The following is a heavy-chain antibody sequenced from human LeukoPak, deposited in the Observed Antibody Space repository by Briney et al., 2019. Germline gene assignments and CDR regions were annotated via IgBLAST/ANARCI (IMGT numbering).Heavy chain of an antibody. CDR2: IKQDGSEK. D-gene: IGHD3-22*01. CDR3: ANQGLYYYDSSGYYYQPYFDY. CDR1: GFTFSSYW. J-gene: IGHJ4*02. Sequence: GGSLRLSCAASGFTFSSYWMSWVRQAPGKGLEWVANIKQDGSEKYYVDSVKGRFTISRGNAKNSLYLQMNSLRAEDTAVYYCANQGLYYYDSSGYYYQPYFDYWGQGTLVTVSS. V-gene: IGHV3-7*03.